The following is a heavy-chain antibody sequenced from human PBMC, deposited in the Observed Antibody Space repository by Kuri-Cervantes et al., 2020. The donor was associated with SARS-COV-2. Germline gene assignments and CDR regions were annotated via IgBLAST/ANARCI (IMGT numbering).Heavy chain of an antibody. CDR1: GFTFSSYA. D-gene: IGHD3-22*01. CDR2: ISGSGGST. CDR3: ARDLDDSSGYYYFDY. Sequence: GESLKISCAASGFTFSSYAMSWVRQAPGKGLEWVSAISGSGGSTYYADSVKGRFTISRDNSKNTLYLQMNSLRAEDTAVYYCARDLDDSSGYYYFDYWGQGTLVTVSS. J-gene: IGHJ4*02. V-gene: IGHV3-23*01.